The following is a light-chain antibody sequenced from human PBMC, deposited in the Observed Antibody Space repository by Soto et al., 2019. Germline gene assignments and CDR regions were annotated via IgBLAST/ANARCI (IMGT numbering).Light chain of an antibody. CDR2: EGS. Sequence: QSALTQPASVSGSPGQSITISCTGTSSDVGSYNLVSWYQQHPGKAPKLMIYEGSTRPSGVSNRFSGSKSGNTASLTISGLQAEDEADYYCCSYAGSSTDVVFGGGTKLTVL. J-gene: IGLJ2*01. V-gene: IGLV2-23*01. CDR3: CSYAGSSTDVV. CDR1: SSDVGSYNL.